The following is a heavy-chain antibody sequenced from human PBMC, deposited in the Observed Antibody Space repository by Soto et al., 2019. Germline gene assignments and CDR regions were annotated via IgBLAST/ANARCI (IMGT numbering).Heavy chain of an antibody. V-gene: IGHV3-30*18. Sequence: QVQLVESGGGVVQPGRSLRLSCAASGFTFSSYGMHWVRQAPGKGLEWVAVISYDGSNKYYADSVKGRFTISRDNSKNTLYLPMTGLRAEDTAVYYCAKDRSGRDFDYWGQGTLVTVSS. D-gene: IGHD3-16*02. CDR2: ISYDGSNK. CDR3: AKDRSGRDFDY. CDR1: GFTFSSYG. J-gene: IGHJ4*02.